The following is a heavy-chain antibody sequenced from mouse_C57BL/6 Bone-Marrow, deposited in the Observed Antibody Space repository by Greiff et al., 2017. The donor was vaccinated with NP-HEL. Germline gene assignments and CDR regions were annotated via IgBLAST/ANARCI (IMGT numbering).Heavy chain of an antibody. D-gene: IGHD1-3*01. Sequence: QVHVKQSGAELVRPGASVTLSCKASGYTFTDYEMHWVKQTPVHGLEWIGAIDPETGGTAYNQKFKGKAILTADKSSSTAYMELRSLTSEDSAVYYCTRPLTFDYWGQGTTLTVSS. J-gene: IGHJ2*01. CDR3: TRPLTFDY. V-gene: IGHV1-15*01. CDR1: GYTFTDYE. CDR2: IDPETGGT.